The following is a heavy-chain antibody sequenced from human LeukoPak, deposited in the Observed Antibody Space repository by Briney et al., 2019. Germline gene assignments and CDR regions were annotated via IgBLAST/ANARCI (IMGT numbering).Heavy chain of an antibody. J-gene: IGHJ4*02. CDR2: IIPIFGTA. Sequence: SVKVSCKAPGGTFSSYAISWVRQAPGQGLEWMGGIIPIFGTANYAQKFQGRVTITTDESTSTAYMELSSLRSEDTAVYYCARGGDEGIAAHRFDYWGQGTLVTVSS. D-gene: IGHD6-13*01. CDR3: ARGGDEGIAAHRFDY. V-gene: IGHV1-69*05. CDR1: GGTFSSYA.